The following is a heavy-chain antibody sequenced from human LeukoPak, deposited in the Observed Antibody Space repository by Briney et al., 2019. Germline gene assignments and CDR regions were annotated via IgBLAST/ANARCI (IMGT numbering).Heavy chain of an antibody. Sequence: GGSLRLSCAASGFSFSSCAMSWVRQAPGKGLEWVSAISGSGGSTYYADSVKGRFTISRDNSKNTLYLQMNSLRAEDTAVYYCAKDDAVVTPMFYYYYGMDVWGQGTTVTVSS. CDR2: ISGSGGST. D-gene: IGHD4-23*01. V-gene: IGHV3-23*01. J-gene: IGHJ6*02. CDR3: AKDDAVVTPMFYYYYGMDV. CDR1: GFSFSSCA.